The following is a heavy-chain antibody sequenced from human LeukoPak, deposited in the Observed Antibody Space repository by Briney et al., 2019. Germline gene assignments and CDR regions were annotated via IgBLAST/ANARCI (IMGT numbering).Heavy chain of an antibody. D-gene: IGHD6-19*01. CDR1: GGSISSYY. Sequence: TSETLSLTCTVSGGSISSYYWSWIRQPPGKGLEWIGYIYYRGSTNYNPSLKSRVTISVDTSKNQFSLKLSSVTAADTAVYYCARRDSSGPYYFDYWGQGTLVTVSS. V-gene: IGHV4-59*08. CDR3: ARRDSSGPYYFDY. CDR2: IYYRGST. J-gene: IGHJ4*02.